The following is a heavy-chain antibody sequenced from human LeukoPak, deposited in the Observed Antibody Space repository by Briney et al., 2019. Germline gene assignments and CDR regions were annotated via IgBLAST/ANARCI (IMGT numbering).Heavy chain of an antibody. Sequence: GGSLRLSCAPSGFTVSNYAISWVRQAPGKGLEWVSAISETGGTIHYADSVRGRFTLSRDNSKNTLYLQMNSLRAEDTAVYYCAREMTIITYSFDSWGQGTLVTVSS. D-gene: IGHD5-24*01. CDR3: AREMTIITYSFDS. CDR1: GFTVSNYA. CDR2: ISETGGTI. V-gene: IGHV3-23*01. J-gene: IGHJ4*02.